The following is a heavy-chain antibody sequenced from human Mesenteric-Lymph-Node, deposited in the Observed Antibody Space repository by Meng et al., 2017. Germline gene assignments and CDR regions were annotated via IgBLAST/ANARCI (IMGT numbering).Heavy chain of an antibody. CDR3: ARNLLLWFGEAYNWFDP. D-gene: IGHD3-10*01. CDR1: GYSISSGYY. V-gene: IGHV4-38-2*02. CDR2: IYHSGST. Sequence: SETLSLTCTVSGYSISSGYYWGWIRQPPGKGLEWIGSIYHSGSTYYNPSLKSRVTISVDTSKNQFSLKLSSVTAADTAVYYCARNLLLWFGEAYNWFDPWGQGTLVT. J-gene: IGHJ5*02.